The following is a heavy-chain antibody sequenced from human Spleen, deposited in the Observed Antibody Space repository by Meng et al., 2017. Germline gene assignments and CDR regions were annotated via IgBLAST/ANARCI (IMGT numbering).Heavy chain of an antibody. V-gene: IGHV4-34*04. CDR1: GGSLSDND. CDR2: IDQCGGT. Sequence: HFESLFMAGVVSGGSLSDNDWNWGRQPPGKGLVCVVEIDQCGGTYDNPSRGSRATRSVETSQNNASLLLSSVTAADSAGYYCARGPSTRAHYFECGGQGTLVTVSS. D-gene: IGHD1-1*01. J-gene: IGHJ4*02. CDR3: ARGPSTRAHYFEC.